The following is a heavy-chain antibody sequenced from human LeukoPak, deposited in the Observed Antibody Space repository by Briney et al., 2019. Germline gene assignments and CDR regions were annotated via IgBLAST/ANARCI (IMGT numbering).Heavy chain of an antibody. CDR2: INTDGSST. Sequence: GGSLRLSCAASGFTFSSYWMHWVRQAPGEGLVWVSRINTDGSSTTYADSVKGRFTISRDNSKNTLYLQMNSLRAEDTAVYYCARDEDSGYSSSWYRGGYFDYWGQGTLVTVSS. CDR3: ARDEDSGYSSSWYRGGYFDY. V-gene: IGHV3-74*01. D-gene: IGHD6-13*01. J-gene: IGHJ4*02. CDR1: GFTFSSYW.